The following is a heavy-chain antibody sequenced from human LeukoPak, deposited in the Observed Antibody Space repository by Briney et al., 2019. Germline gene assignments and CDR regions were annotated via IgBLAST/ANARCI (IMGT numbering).Heavy chain of an antibody. D-gene: IGHD2-2*01. J-gene: IGHJ4*02. CDR2: ISGSGGST. V-gene: IGHV3-23*01. CDR3: AKGGYCSSTSCYLDY. Sequence: GGSLGLSCAASGFTFSSYSMSWVRQAPGKGLEWVSAISGSGGSTYYADSVKGRFTISRDNSKNTLYLQMNSLRAEDTAVYYCAKGGYCSSTSCYLDYWGQGTLVTVSS. CDR1: GFTFSSYS.